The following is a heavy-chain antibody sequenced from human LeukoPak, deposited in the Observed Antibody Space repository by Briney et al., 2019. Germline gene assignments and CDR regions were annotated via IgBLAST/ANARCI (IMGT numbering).Heavy chain of an antibody. V-gene: IGHV3-74*01. CDR3: AKDHSYAYDY. CDR1: EFTFSRYS. D-gene: IGHD5-18*01. J-gene: IGHJ4*02. Sequence: GGSLRLSCAASEFTFSRYSMHWVRQAPGKGLVWVSRIISDGSRTNYADSVKGRFTISRGNAKNTLYLQMNNLRDEDTAVYYCAKDHSYAYDYWGQGTLVTVSS. CDR2: IISDGSRT.